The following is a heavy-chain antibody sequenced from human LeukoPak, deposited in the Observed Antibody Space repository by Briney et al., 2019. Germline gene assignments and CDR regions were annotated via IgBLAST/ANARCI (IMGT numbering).Heavy chain of an antibody. J-gene: IGHJ4*02. CDR3: ASEQLTTYYYDSSGSPGRNY. V-gene: IGHV1-46*01. D-gene: IGHD3-22*01. CDR2: INPSGGST. CDR1: GYTFTSYY. Sequence: ASVKVSCKASGYTFTSYYMHWVRQAPGQGLEWMGIINPSGGSTSYAQKFQGRVTVTRDTSTSTVYMEPSSLRSEDTAVYYCASEQLTTYYYDSSGSPGRNYWGQGTLVTVSS.